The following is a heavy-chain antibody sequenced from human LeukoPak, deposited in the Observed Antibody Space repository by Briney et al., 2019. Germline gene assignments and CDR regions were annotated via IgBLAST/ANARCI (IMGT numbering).Heavy chain of an antibody. Sequence: ASVKVSCKASGYTFTGCYMHWVRQAPGQGLEWMGWINPNSGGTKYAQQFQGRVTMTRDTSISTAYMELSRLTSDDTAVYYCARNMVRGSPVGIYWYFDLWGRGTLVTVSS. D-gene: IGHD3-10*01. J-gene: IGHJ2*01. CDR3: ARNMVRGSPVGIYWYFDL. CDR2: INPNSGGT. CDR1: GYTFTGCY. V-gene: IGHV1-2*02.